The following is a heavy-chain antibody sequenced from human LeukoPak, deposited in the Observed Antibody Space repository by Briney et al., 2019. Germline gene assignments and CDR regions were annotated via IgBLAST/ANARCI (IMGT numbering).Heavy chain of an antibody. CDR3: ARDIGTYYYGSGSYYGWFDP. CDR2: ISSSSSTI. D-gene: IGHD3-10*01. V-gene: IGHV3-48*01. CDR1: GFTFSSYS. Sequence: PGGSLRLSCAASGFTFSSYSMNWVRQAPGKGLECVSYISSSSSTIYYADSVKGRFTISRDNAKNSLYLQMNSLRAEDTAVYYCARDIGTYYYGSGSYYGWFDPWGQGTLVTVSS. J-gene: IGHJ5*02.